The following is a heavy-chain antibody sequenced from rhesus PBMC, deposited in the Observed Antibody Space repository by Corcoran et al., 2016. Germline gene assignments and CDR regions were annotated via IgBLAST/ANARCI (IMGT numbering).Heavy chain of an antibody. J-gene: IGHJ4*01. V-gene: IGHV4-80*01. D-gene: IGHD5-30*01. CDR1: GASISSYC. CDR3: ARAGYSGYRVDY. CDR2: INGNSGST. Sequence: QVQLQESGPGLVKPSETLSLTCAVSGASISSYCWCWIRQPPGKGLEWIGEINGNSGSTYYNPSLKSRVTISKDASKNQFSLKLSSVTAADTAVYYCARAGYSGYRVDYWGQGVLVTVSS.